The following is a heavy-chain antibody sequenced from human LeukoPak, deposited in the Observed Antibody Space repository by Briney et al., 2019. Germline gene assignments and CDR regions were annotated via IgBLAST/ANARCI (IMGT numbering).Heavy chain of an antibody. Sequence: GGSLRLSCAASGFTFSSYGMHWVRQAPGKGLEWVAVISYDGSNKYYADSVKGRFTISRDNSKNTLYLQMNSLRAEDTAVYYCAKGDYFDYWGQGTLVSVSS. CDR2: ISYDGSNK. CDR3: AKGDYFDY. CDR1: GFTFSSYG. V-gene: IGHV3-30*18. J-gene: IGHJ4*02.